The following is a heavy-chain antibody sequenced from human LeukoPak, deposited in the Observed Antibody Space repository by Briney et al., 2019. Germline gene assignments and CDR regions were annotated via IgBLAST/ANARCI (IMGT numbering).Heavy chain of an antibody. J-gene: IGHJ4*02. CDR3: ARLSQTPDYYSNGGYYQLGF. CDR2: MNPNTGRT. D-gene: IGHD3-22*01. Sequence: ASEKVSCKASRYTFTSYDINWVRQAAGQGLEWMGWMNPNTGRTGFAQKLQGRLTMTRDTSISTAYLELSSLRSEDTAIYYCARLSQTPDYYSNGGYYQLGFWGQGTPVTASS. V-gene: IGHV1-8*01. CDR1: RYTFTSYD.